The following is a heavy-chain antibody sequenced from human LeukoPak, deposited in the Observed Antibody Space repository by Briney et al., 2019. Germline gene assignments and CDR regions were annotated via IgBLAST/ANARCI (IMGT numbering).Heavy chain of an antibody. V-gene: IGHV3-23*01. CDR3: AKDESGSYWVGAFDI. CDR2: ISGSGGST. CDR1: GFTFSSYA. D-gene: IGHD1-26*01. J-gene: IGHJ3*02. Sequence: GGXLRLSCAASGFTFSSYAMSWVRQAPGKGLEWVSAISGSGGSTYYADSVKGRFTISRDNSKYTLYLQMNSLRAEDTAVYYCAKDESGSYWVGAFDIWGQGTMVTVSS.